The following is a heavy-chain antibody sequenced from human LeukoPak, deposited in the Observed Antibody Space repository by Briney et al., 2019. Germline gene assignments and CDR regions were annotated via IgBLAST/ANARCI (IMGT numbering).Heavy chain of an antibody. D-gene: IGHD2-8*01. J-gene: IGHJ5*02. CDR2: ITPVIDSA. Sequence: SVKVSCKTSGGTFRSHIFSWVRQAPGQGLEWMGSITPVIDSARYAQKFQDRITITADKSTSTAYMELSSLRSEDTAVYYCARDPNGDNWFDPWGQGTLVTVSS. CDR3: ARDPNGDNWFDP. V-gene: IGHV1-69*08. CDR1: GGTFRSHI.